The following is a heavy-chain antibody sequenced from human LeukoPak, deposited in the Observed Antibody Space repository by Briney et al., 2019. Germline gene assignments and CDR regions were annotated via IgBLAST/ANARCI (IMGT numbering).Heavy chain of an antibody. Sequence: GGSLRLSCAASGFTFSSYAMSWVRQAPGKGLEWVSAISGSGGRTYYADSVKGRVTSSRDNFKNTLSLQMNSLRAEDTAMYYYASTTGSSSWGQGTLVTVSS. CDR3: ASTTGSSS. J-gene: IGHJ4*02. CDR1: GFTFSSYA. D-gene: IGHD1-1*01. CDR2: ISGSGGRT. V-gene: IGHV3-23*01.